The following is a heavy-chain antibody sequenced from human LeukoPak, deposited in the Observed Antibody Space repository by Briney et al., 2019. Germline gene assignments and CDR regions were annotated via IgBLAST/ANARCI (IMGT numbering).Heavy chain of an antibody. J-gene: IGHJ4*02. CDR3: ARDQAAVALPIFDY. V-gene: IGHV3-30-3*01. D-gene: IGHD6-19*01. CDR2: ISYDGSNK. CDR1: GFTFSSYS. Sequence: GGSLRLSCAASGFTFSSYSMHWVHQAPGKGLEWVAVISYDGSNKYYADSVKGRFTISRDNSKNTLYLQMNSLRAEDTAVYYCARDQAAVALPIFDYWGQGILVTVSS.